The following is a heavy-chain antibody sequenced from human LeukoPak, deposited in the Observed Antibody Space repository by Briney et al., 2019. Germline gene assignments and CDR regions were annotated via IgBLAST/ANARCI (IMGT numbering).Heavy chain of an antibody. CDR3: ARALWFGDPIGAFDI. V-gene: IGHV1-18*01. D-gene: IGHD3-10*01. Sequence: ASVKVSCKASGYTFTSYGISWVRQAPGQGLEWMGWISAYNGNTNYAQKLQGRVTMTTDTSTSTAYMELRSLRSDDTAVYYCARALWFGDPIGAFDIWGQGTMVTVSS. CDR2: ISAYNGNT. CDR1: GYTFTSYG. J-gene: IGHJ3*02.